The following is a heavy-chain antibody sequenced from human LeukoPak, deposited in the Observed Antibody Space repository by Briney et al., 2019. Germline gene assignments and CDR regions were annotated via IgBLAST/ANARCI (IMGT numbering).Heavy chain of an antibody. V-gene: IGHV1-24*01. CDR2: FDPEDDET. Sequence: ASVKVSCKVSGYTLTDLSMHWVRQAPGKGLEWMGSFDPEDDETIHAQKFQDRVTMTEDTSTDTTYMELSSLRSEDTAVYYCATNRRASSGWYNDAFDIWGHGTMVTVSS. CDR1: GYTLTDLS. CDR3: ATNRRASSGWYNDAFDI. D-gene: IGHD6-19*01. J-gene: IGHJ3*02.